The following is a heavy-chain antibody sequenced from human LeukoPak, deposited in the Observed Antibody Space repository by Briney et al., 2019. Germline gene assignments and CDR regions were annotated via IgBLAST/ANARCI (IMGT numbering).Heavy chain of an antibody. CDR1: GFPFDDYG. CDR2: ISWNSGII. CDR3: AKDRFFYDSGSKAN. Sequence: GGSLRLSCVASGFPFDDYGMFWVRQSPGKGLEWVSSISWNSGIIDYADSVKGRFTTSRDNAKNSLYLQMNSLRVEDTAFYYCAKDRFFYDSGSKANWGQGTLVTVSS. J-gene: IGHJ4*02. D-gene: IGHD3-22*01. V-gene: IGHV3-9*01.